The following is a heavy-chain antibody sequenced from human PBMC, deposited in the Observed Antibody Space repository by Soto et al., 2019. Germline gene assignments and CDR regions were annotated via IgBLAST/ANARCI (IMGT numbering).Heavy chain of an antibody. V-gene: IGHV1-2*02. J-gene: IGHJ4*02. CDR3: ARHSGYDYVFDY. CDR2: INPNNGDT. D-gene: IGHD5-12*01. CDR1: GYTCTVYY. Sequence: GASVKVSCKASGYTCTVYYIHCVLQSPGQGLEWMGWINPNNGDTNYAQKFQGRVSMTRDTSTSTAYMELSSLRFDDTAVYYCARHSGYDYVFDYWGQGTLVTVSS.